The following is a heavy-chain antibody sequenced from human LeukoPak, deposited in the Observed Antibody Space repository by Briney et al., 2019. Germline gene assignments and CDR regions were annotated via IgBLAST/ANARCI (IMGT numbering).Heavy chain of an antibody. V-gene: IGHV4-61*02. D-gene: IGHD5-18*01. CDR2: IHTSGST. CDR1: GGSISSGNYY. Sequence: TSETLSLTCTVSGGSISSGNYYWSWIRQPAGKTLEWIGRIHTSGSTNYNPSLKSRVSISIDTSKNQFSLKLSSVTAADTAVYYCARDRDTAMPYYFDSWGQGTLVTVSS. J-gene: IGHJ4*02. CDR3: ARDRDTAMPYYFDS.